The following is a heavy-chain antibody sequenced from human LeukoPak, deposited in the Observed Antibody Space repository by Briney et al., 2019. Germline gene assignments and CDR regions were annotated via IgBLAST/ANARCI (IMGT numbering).Heavy chain of an antibody. V-gene: IGHV3-13*01. CDR1: GFTFSSHD. Sequence: GGSLRLSCAASGFTFSSHDMHWVRQVTGKGLEWVSAIGPAGDTYYPTSVKCRFTVSRENAKNSLYLQMNSLRAGDTAVYYCARGRSRATITWYIDLWGRGTLVTVSS. CDR2: IGPAGDT. J-gene: IGHJ2*01. CDR3: ARGRSRATITWYIDL. D-gene: IGHD1-14*01.